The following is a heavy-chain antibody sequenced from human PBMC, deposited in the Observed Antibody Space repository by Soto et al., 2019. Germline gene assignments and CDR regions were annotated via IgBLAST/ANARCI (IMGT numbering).Heavy chain of an antibody. V-gene: IGHV3-21*01. CDR2: ISSSNTYI. CDR3: ASWSTSSYF. J-gene: IGHJ4*02. CDR1: GFSFSSYT. D-gene: IGHD3-3*01. Sequence: GGSLRLSCAASGFSFSSYTMNWVRQAPGKGLEWVSSISSSNTYINYADSVKGRFTISRDSAKSSLYLQMNSLRADDTAVYHCASWSTSSYFWGQGTLVTVSS.